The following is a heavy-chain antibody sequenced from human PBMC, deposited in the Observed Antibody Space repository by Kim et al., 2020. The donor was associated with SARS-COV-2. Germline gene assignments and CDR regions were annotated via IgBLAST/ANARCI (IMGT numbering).Heavy chain of an antibody. J-gene: IGHJ6*02. V-gene: IGHV1-3*01. CDR3: ASGGYSYGSGCYYALSYYYGMDV. CDR1: GYTFTSYS. D-gene: IGHD3-10*01. CDR2: INAGNGNT. Sequence: ASVKVSCKASGYTFTSYSMHWVRQSPGQRLEWMGWINAGNGNTKYSQKFQGRVTITRDTAASTAYMELSSLRSEDTAVYYCASGGYSYGSGCYYALSYYYGMDVWGQGTTVTVSS.